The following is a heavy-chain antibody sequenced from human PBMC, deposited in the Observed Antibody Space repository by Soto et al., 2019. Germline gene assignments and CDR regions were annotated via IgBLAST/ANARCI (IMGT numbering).Heavy chain of an antibody. CDR3: ARPSGWLSLSYFDY. V-gene: IGHV5-51*01. D-gene: IGHD3-22*01. CDR2: IYPGDPDT. J-gene: IGHJ4*01. CDR1: GYSFTRYW. Sequence: PGESLKISCKGSGYSFTRYWIGWVRHMPGKGLEWMGVIYPGDPDTRYSPSFQGQVTISVDMSISTAYLQWRSLRTSDTAIYYCARPSGWLSLSYFDYWGHGTLVTVSS.